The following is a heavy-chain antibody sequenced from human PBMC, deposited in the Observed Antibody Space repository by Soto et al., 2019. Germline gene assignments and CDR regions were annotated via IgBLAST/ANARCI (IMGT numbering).Heavy chain of an antibody. CDR1: GGNFSSHG. V-gene: IGHV1-69*01. CDR3: AGASDSTWYNWLDP. D-gene: IGHD4-4*01. CDR2: IIPTFGTT. J-gene: IGHJ5*02. Sequence: QVQLVQSGAEVKKPGSAVKVSCKAPGGNFSSHGIRWVRQAPGQELEFMGGIIPTFGTTNYAHKFRGRVTITADESTGTAYMELSSLRSDDTAVYYCAGASDSTWYNWLDPGGQGTLVTVSS.